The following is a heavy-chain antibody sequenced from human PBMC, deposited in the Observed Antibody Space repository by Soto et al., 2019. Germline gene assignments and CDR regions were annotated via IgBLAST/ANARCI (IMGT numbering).Heavy chain of an antibody. J-gene: IGHJ1*01. Sequence: GGSLRLSCAASGFTSSDYYMSWIRQAPGKGLEGVSYISSSSSYTNYADYVKGRFTISGDNAKNSLYLQMNILRAEDTAVYYCARDPCPRITTGTMEYFQQWGQGTLLTVSS. CDR2: ISSSSSYT. CDR3: ARDPCPRITTGTMEYFQQ. V-gene: IGHV3-11*06. D-gene: IGHD3-10*01. CDR1: GFTSSDYY.